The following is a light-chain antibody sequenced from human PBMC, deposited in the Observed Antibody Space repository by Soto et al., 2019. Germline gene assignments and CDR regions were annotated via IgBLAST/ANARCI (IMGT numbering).Light chain of an antibody. V-gene: IGLV2-14*03. Sequence: QSVLTQPASVSGSLGQSTTISCAGPSSDVGGYNYVSWYQQLPGKAPQLVIYDVTHRPSGVSDRFSGSRSGNTASLTISGLQAEDEADYYCTSFTSGSTPYVLGTGTKVTVL. CDR1: SSDVGGYNY. CDR2: DVT. J-gene: IGLJ1*01. CDR3: TSFTSGSTPYV.